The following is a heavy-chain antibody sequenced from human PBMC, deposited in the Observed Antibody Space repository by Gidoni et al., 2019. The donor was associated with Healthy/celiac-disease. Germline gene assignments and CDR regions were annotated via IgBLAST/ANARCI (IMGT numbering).Heavy chain of an antibody. CDR2: ISAYNGNT. J-gene: IGHJ6*02. CDR1: GYTFTSYG. V-gene: IGHV1-18*01. D-gene: IGHD1-1*01. CDR3: ARREGTRDYYYGMDV. Sequence: QAKLVQSGAEVKKPGASVKVSCKASGYTFTSYGISWVRQAPGQGLEWMGWISAYNGNTNYAQKLQGRVTITTDTSTSTAYMELRSLRSDDTAVYYCARREGTRDYYYGMDVWGQGTTVTVSS.